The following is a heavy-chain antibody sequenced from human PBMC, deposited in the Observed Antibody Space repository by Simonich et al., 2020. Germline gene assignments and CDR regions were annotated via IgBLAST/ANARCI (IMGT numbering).Heavy chain of an antibody. J-gene: IGHJ6*02. CDR2: ISSSSSYI. V-gene: IGHV3-21*01. D-gene: IGHD6-19*01. Sequence: EVQLVESGGGLVKPGGSLRLSCAASGLTFSSYSMNWVRQAPGKGLEWVSSISSSSSYIYYADSVKGRFTISRDNAKNSLYRQMNSLRAEDTAVYYCARWIAVAGTGAYGMDVWGQGTTVTVSS. CDR1: GLTFSSYS. CDR3: ARWIAVAGTGAYGMDV.